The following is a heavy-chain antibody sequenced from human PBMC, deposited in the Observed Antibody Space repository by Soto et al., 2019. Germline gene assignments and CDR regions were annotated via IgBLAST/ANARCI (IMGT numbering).Heavy chain of an antibody. J-gene: IGHJ4*02. D-gene: IGHD3-22*01. CDR1: GDCIRSDGYY. Sequence: QVRLQESGPGLVKSSQTLSLTCTVSGDCIRSDGYYWSWIRQHPGKGLEWIGYIYYSGVTYYNPSLQSRVLISVDTSKNQFSLKLSSVTAADTAVYYCARAPSDSRGYHVDYWGQGTLVTVSS. CDR2: IYYSGVT. V-gene: IGHV4-31*03. CDR3: ARAPSDSRGYHVDY.